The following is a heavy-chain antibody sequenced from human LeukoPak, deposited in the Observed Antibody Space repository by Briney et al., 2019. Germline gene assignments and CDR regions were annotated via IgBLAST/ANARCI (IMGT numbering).Heavy chain of an antibody. V-gene: IGHV3-7*01. CDR2: IKQDGSEK. D-gene: IGHD3-9*01. CDR3: ARGLLRYFDWLLHDAFDI. Sequence: PGGSLRLSCAASGFTFSSYWMSWVRQAPGKGLEWVANIKQDGSEKYYVDSVKGRFTISRDNAKNSLCLQMNSLRAEDTAVYYCARGLLRYFDWLLHDAFDIWGQGTMVTVSS. CDR1: GFTFSSYW. J-gene: IGHJ3*02.